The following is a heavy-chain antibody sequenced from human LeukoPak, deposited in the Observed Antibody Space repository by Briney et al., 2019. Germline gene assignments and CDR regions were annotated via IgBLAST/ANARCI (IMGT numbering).Heavy chain of an antibody. V-gene: IGHV3-23*01. CDR3: AKEGRGVPTNY. Sequence: GGSLRLSCAASGFTFSAYVMSWVRQAPGKGLEWVSGISGSGGSTYYADSVKGRFSISRDNSKNTLYLQMNSLRAEDTAVYYCAKEGRGVPTNYWGQGTLVTVSS. J-gene: IGHJ4*02. CDR1: GFTFSAYV. CDR2: ISGSGGST. D-gene: IGHD2-2*01.